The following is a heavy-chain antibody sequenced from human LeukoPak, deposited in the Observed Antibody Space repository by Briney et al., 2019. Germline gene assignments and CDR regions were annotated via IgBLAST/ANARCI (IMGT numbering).Heavy chain of an antibody. CDR3: ARSQPMTTVTTSDS. CDR1: GFTFSSYA. V-gene: IGHV3-23*01. Sequence: PGGSLRLSWAASGFTFSSYAMSWVRQAPGKGLEWVSAISGSGGSTYYADSVKGRFTISRDNSKNTLYLQMNSLRAEDTAVYYCARSQPMTTVTTSDSWGQGTLVTVSS. D-gene: IGHD4-17*01. CDR2: ISGSGGST. J-gene: IGHJ4*02.